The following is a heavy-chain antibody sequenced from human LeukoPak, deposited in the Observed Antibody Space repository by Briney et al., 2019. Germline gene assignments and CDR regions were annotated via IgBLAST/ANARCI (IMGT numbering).Heavy chain of an antibody. D-gene: IGHD5-18*01. J-gene: IGHJ4*02. Sequence: GGSLRLSCTASGFTFSTYSMTWVRQAPGKGLEWVSSISDSSTYIYYTDSVKGRFTISRDNAKNSLYLQMNSLRADDAAVYYCAREPTSMGSDYWGQGTLATVSS. CDR2: ISDSSTYI. CDR1: GFTFSTYS. V-gene: IGHV3-21*01. CDR3: AREPTSMGSDY.